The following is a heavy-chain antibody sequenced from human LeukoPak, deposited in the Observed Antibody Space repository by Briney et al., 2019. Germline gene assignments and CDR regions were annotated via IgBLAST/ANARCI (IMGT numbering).Heavy chain of an antibody. CDR1: GGSISSYY. D-gene: IGHD3-3*01. Sequence: SETLSLTCTVSGGSISSYYWSWIRQPPGKGLEWIGYIYYSGSTNYNPSLKSRVTISVDTSKNQFSLKLSSVTAADTAVYYCARENYDFWSGYYLGTWFDPWGQGTLVTVPS. J-gene: IGHJ5*02. CDR2: IYYSGST. CDR3: ARENYDFWSGYYLGTWFDP. V-gene: IGHV4-59*01.